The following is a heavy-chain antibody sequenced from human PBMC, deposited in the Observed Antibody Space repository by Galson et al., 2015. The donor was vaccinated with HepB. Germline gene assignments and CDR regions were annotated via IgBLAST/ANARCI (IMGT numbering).Heavy chain of an antibody. J-gene: IGHJ2*01. CDR3: ARDKGYDSHGWYFDL. V-gene: IGHV3-20*01. CDR2: INWNGGST. CDR1: GFTFDDHG. D-gene: IGHD3-22*01. Sequence: SLRLSCAASGFTFDDHGMSWVRQVPGKGLEWVSGINWNGGSTGYADSVKGRFTISRDNAKNSLYLQMNSLRAEDTALYHCARDKGYDSHGWYFDLWGRGTLVTVSS.